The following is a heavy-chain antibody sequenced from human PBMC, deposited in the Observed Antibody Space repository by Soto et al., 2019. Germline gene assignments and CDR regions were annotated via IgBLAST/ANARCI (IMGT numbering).Heavy chain of an antibody. CDR1: GGSINSGGYS. Sequence: SETLSLTCAVSGGSINSGGYSWSWIRQPPGKGLEWIGYLYYGGATYSKPSLKSRVSISVDWSKNQFSLKLNSVTAADTAVYYCARPFTSMGLFDYRGPGTLLNVSS. CDR2: LYYGGAT. D-gene: IGHD2-8*01. CDR3: ARPFTSMGLFDY. V-gene: IGHV4-30-2*01. J-gene: IGHJ4*02.